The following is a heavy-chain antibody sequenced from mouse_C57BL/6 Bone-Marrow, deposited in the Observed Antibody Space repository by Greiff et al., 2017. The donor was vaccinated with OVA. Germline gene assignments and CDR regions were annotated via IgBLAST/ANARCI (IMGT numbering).Heavy chain of an antibody. D-gene: IGHD4-1*01. CDR3: ARKLTGNWYFDV. Sequence: QVQLQQSGAELVKPGASVKMSCKASGYTFTSYWITWVKQRPGQGLEWIGDIYPGSGSTNYNEKFKSKATLTVDTSSSTAYMQLSSLTSEDSAVYYCARKLTGNWYFDVWGTGTTVTVSS. V-gene: IGHV1-55*01. CDR2: IYPGSGST. J-gene: IGHJ1*03. CDR1: GYTFTSYW.